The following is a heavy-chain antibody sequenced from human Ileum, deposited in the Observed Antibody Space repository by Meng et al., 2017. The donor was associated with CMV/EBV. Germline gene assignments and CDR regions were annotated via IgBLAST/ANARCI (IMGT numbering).Heavy chain of an antibody. CDR2: IFFSGNT. D-gene: IGHD6-13*01. CDR1: GASISSGDYY. CDR3: ARFRIAALGNLFDP. V-gene: IGHV4-30-4*08. J-gene: IGHJ5*02. Sequence: QVQLQESGPVQVKPSQTLALSCSFSGASISSGDYYWSWIRQPPGKGLEWIGYIFFSGNTYYNPSLNNRVIISIDTPRNQFSLKVDSVTAADTAVYYCARFRIAALGNLFDPWGHGTLVTVSS.